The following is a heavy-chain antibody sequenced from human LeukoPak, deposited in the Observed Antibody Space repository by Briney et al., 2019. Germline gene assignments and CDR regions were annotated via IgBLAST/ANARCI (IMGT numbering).Heavy chain of an antibody. CDR3: ARDESGWYFSTYYYGMDV. V-gene: IGHV1-46*01. J-gene: IGHJ6*02. Sequence: ASVKVSCKASGYTFTSYYMHWVRQAPGQGLEWMGIINPSGGSTSYAQKFQGRVTMTRDTSTSTVYMELSSLRSEDTAVYYCARDESGWYFSTYYYGMDVWGQGTTVTVSS. D-gene: IGHD6-19*01. CDR2: INPSGGST. CDR1: GYTFTSYY.